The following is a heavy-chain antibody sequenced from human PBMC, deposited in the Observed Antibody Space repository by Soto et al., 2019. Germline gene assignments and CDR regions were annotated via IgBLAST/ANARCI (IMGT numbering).Heavy chain of an antibody. D-gene: IGHD2-2*01. CDR1: GFTFSSYG. V-gene: IGHV3-33*01. CDR3: ARDISGGVVPAGVDI. J-gene: IGHJ3*02. Sequence: QVQLVESGGGVVQPGRSLRLSCAASGFTFSSYGMHWVRQAPGKGLEWVAVIWYDGSNKYYADSVKGRFTISRDNSKNTLYLQMNSLRAEDTAVYYCARDISGGVVPAGVDIWGQGTIVTVSS. CDR2: IWYDGSNK.